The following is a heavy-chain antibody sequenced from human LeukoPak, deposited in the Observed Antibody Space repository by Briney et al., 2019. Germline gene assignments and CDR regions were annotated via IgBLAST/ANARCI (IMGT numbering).Heavy chain of an antibody. D-gene: IGHD5-12*01. Sequence: PSQTLSLTCTVSGGSISSGSYYWSWIRQPAGKGLEWIGRIYTSGSTNYNPSLKSRVTISVDTSKNQFSLKLSSVTAADTAVYYCARILRSVVYYYYMDVWGKGTTVTVSS. CDR3: ARILRSVVYYYYMDV. V-gene: IGHV4-61*02. CDR1: GGSISSGSYY. CDR2: IYTSGST. J-gene: IGHJ6*03.